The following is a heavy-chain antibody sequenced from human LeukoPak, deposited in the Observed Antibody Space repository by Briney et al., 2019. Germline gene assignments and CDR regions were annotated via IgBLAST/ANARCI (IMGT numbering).Heavy chain of an antibody. J-gene: IGHJ4*02. CDR1: GFTLSSYW. CDR2: VSLDGSTT. V-gene: IGHV3-74*01. Sequence: GGSLRLSCAASGFTLSSYWMYWVRQAPGKGLVWVSLVSLDGSTTTYADSVKGRFTISRDNAKNSLYLQMNSLRAEDTAVYYCARVGENYYDSSGGYYFDYWGQGTLVTVSS. CDR3: ARVGENYYDSSGGYYFDY. D-gene: IGHD3-22*01.